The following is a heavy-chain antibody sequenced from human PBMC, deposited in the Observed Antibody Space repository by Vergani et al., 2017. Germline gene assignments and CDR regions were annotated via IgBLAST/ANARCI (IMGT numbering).Heavy chain of an antibody. CDR1: GCSISSYY. J-gene: IGHJ5*02. CDR3: ARAIAAAGTRFDP. Sequence: QVQLQESGPGLVKPSQTLSLTCTVSGCSISSYYWSWIRQPPGKGLEWIGYIYYSGSTNYNPSLKSRVTISVDTSKNQFSLKLSSVTAADTAVYYCARAIAAAGTRFDPWGQGTLVTVSS. V-gene: IGHV4-59*01. CDR2: IYYSGST. D-gene: IGHD6-13*01.